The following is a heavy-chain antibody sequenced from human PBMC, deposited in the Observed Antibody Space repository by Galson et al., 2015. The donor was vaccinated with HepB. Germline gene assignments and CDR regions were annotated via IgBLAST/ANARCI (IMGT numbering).Heavy chain of an antibody. CDR1: GYTFTSYA. CDR2: INAGNGNT. J-gene: IGHJ6*02. V-gene: IGHV1-3*01. Sequence: SVKVSCKASGYTFTSYAMHWVRQAPGQRLEWMGWINAGNGNTKYPQKFQGRVTITRDTSASTAYMELSSLRSEDTAVYYCAREGFGEFTLYYYGMDVWGQGTTVTVSS. D-gene: IGHD3-10*01. CDR3: AREGFGEFTLYYYGMDV.